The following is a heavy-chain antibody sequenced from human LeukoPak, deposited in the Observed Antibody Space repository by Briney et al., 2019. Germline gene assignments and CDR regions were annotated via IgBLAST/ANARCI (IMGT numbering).Heavy chain of an antibody. CDR3: ARGGGNLPIYAFDF. J-gene: IGHJ3*01. CDR2: IYPDSGGT. D-gene: IGHD4-23*01. Sequence: ASVKVSCKASGYTFTSYYIHWVRQAPGQGLEWMGWIYPDSGGTYYAQRFQGGVTMTRDTSINTAYMELSRLRSDDSAVYYCARGGGNLPIYAFDFWGQGSMVTVSS. CDR1: GYTFTSYY. V-gene: IGHV1-2*02.